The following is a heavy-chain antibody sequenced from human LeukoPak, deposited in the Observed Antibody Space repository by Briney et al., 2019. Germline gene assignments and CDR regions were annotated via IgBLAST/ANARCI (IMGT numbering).Heavy chain of an antibody. D-gene: IGHD5-12*01. CDR3: ARDAGNSGYGCDL. Sequence: PGGSLRLSCAASGFTFDDYAMHWVRQAPGKGLEWVSGISWNSGNIEYADSVKSRFTISRDNARNSLYLQMNNLRGEDTAIYYCARDAGNSGYGCDLWGQGTLVTVSS. CDR2: ISWNSGNI. V-gene: IGHV3-9*01. J-gene: IGHJ5*02. CDR1: GFTFDDYA.